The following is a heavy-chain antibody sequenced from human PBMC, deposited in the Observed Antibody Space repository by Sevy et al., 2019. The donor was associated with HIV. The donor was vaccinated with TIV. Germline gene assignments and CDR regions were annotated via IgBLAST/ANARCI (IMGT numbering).Heavy chain of an antibody. Sequence: GGSLRLSCAASGFTFNTHAMHWVRQAPGKGLEWVSAISGSGGSTYYADSVKGRFTISRDNSKNTLYLQMNSLGAEDTAVYYCAKDPTGGNFDYFDYWGQGTLVTVSS. D-gene: IGHD2-21*02. CDR2: ISGSGGST. CDR3: AKDPTGGNFDYFDY. V-gene: IGHV3-23*01. J-gene: IGHJ4*02. CDR1: GFTFNTHA.